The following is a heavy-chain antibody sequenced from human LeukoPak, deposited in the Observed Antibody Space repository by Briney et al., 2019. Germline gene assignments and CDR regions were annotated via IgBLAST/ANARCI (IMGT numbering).Heavy chain of an antibody. J-gene: IGHJ4*02. D-gene: IGHD5-12*01. CDR2: INHSGST. CDR3: ARGTRLRLRDFDY. Sequence: SETLSLTCAVYGGSFSGYYWSWIRQPPGKGLEWIGEINHSGSTNYNPSLKSRVTISVDTSKNQFSLKLSSVTAADTVVYYCARGTRLRLRDFDYWGQGTLVTVSS. V-gene: IGHV4-34*01. CDR1: GGSFSGYY.